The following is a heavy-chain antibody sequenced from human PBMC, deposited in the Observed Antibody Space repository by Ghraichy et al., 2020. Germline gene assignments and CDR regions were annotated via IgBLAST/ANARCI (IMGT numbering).Heavy chain of an antibody. D-gene: IGHD1-26*01. CDR1: GFTFSSYW. Sequence: GGSLRLSCAASGFTFSSYWMHWVRQAPGKGLVWVSRINGDGSSTSYADSVKGRFTISRDNAKNTLYLQMNSLRAEDTAVYYCAREVGATRADYWGQGNLVTVSS. V-gene: IGHV3-74*01. CDR2: INGDGSST. J-gene: IGHJ4*02. CDR3: AREVGATRADY.